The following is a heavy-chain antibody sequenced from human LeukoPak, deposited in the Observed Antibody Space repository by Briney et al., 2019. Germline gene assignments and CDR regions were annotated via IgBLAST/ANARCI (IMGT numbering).Heavy chain of an antibody. CDR3: ARGAWFGDQTGTYYYYYGMDV. CDR2: MNPNSGNT. D-gene: IGHD3-10*01. CDR1: GYTFTSYD. V-gene: IGHV1-8*01. J-gene: IGHJ6*02. Sequence: ASVKVSCKASGYTFTSYDINWVRQATGQGLEWMGWMNPNSGNTGYAQKFQGRVTMTRNTSISTAYMELSSLRSEDTAMYYCARGAWFGDQTGTYYYYYGMDVWGQGTTVTVSS.